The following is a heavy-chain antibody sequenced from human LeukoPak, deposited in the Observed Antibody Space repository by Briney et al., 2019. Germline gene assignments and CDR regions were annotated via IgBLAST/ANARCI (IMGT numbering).Heavy chain of an antibody. CDR3: ARESGDYGSADMPGYYYYMDV. CDR2: IKEDGTEK. V-gene: IGHV3-7*01. Sequence: GGSLRLSCEVSGFTFSRHSMSWVRQAPGKGLEWVAKIKEDGTEKYYVGSVEGRFTISRDNARNTLFLQMNSLRVEDTAVYFCARESGDYGSADMPGYYYYMDVWAKGTTVIVSS. D-gene: IGHD3-10*01. CDR1: GFTFSRHS. J-gene: IGHJ6*03.